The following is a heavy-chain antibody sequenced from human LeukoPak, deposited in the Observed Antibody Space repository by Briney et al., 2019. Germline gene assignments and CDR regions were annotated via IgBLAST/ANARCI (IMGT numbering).Heavy chain of an antibody. V-gene: IGHV3-30*03. Sequence: GTSLRLSCADSGFTFSTFGMHWVRQAPGKGLEWVAVKSSDGDNKYYRDSVKGRFTISRDNSKNTLFLQVNSLRPEDTAVYYCARPRPPYSTVTPLEYWGQGTLVTVSS. CDR3: ARPRPPYSTVTPLEY. CDR1: GFTFSTFG. J-gene: IGHJ4*02. CDR2: KSSDGDNK. D-gene: IGHD4-17*01.